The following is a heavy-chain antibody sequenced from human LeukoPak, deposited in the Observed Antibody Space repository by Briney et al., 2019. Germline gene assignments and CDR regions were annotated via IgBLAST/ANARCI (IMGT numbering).Heavy chain of an antibody. D-gene: IGHD3-9*01. J-gene: IGHJ5*02. Sequence: ASVKVSCKASGYTFTGYYMHWVRQAPGQGLEWMGWINPNSGGTNYAQKFQGRVTMTRDTSISTAYMGLSRLRSDDTAVYYCALEGFTGYEVCQFDPWGQGTLVTVSS. CDR2: INPNSGGT. CDR1: GYTFTGYY. V-gene: IGHV1-2*02. CDR3: ALEGFTGYEVCQFDP.